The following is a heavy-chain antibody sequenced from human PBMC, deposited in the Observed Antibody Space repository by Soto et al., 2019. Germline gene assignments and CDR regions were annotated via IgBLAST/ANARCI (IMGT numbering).Heavy chain of an antibody. CDR3: TRVLGYTFEPGKTRYYAMDV. V-gene: IGHV1-69*01. CDR1: GGTFSKDA. Sequence: QVQLVQSGAEVKKPGSSVTVSCKTSGGTFSKDAINWVRQAPGQGLEWMGLLIPVFGSPIYAQKFQGRIRITADESTSTAIIGLRSLRSEDTAVYYCTRVLGYTFEPGKTRYYAMDVWGQGTTVSVSS. D-gene: IGHD1-1*01. J-gene: IGHJ6*02. CDR2: LIPVFGSP.